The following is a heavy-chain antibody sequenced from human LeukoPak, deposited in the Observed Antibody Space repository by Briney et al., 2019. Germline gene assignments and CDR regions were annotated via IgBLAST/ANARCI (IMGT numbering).Heavy chain of an antibody. CDR3: ARVGFFGAHVGY. CDR2: IIPIFGTA. Sequence: SVKVSCKASGGTFSSYAISWVRQAPGQGLEWMGGIIPIFGTANYAQKFQGRVTMTRDTSISTAYMELSRLTSDDTAVYYCARVGFFGAHVGYWGQGTLVTVPS. CDR1: GGTFSSYA. V-gene: IGHV1-69*05. D-gene: IGHD3-10*01. J-gene: IGHJ4*02.